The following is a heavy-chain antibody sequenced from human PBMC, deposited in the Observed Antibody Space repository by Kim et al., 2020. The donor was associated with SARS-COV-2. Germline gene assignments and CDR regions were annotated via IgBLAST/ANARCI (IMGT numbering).Heavy chain of an antibody. Sequence: GGSLRLSCEASGVSFSDYALHWVRQAPGKGLEWVAVMSYDGGNQYYADSVKGRFTISRDNSKNMLFLQMDSLRPEDTAVYYCARDSSLGSPGALGPWGQGTVVIVSS. CDR3: ARDSSLGSPGALGP. CDR2: MSYDGGNQ. CDR1: GVSFSDYA. J-gene: IGHJ5*02. D-gene: IGHD3-16*01. V-gene: IGHV3-30*04.